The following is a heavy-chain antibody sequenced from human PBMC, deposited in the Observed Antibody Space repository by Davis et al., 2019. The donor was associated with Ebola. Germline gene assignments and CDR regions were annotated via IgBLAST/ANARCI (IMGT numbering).Heavy chain of an antibody. D-gene: IGHD3-3*01. J-gene: IGHJ3*02. V-gene: IGHV1-2*02. CDR1: GYTFTGYY. CDR2: INPNSGGT. Sequence: ASVKVSCKASGYTFTGYYMHWVRQAPGQGLEWMGWINPNSGGTNYAQKFQGRVTMTRDTSISTAYMELSRLRSDDTAVYYCARESITIFGVVTGAFDIWGQGTMVTVSS. CDR3: ARESITIFGVVTGAFDI.